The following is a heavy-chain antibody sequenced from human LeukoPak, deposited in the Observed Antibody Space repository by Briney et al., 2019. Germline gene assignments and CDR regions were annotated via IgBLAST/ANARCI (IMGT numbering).Heavy chain of an antibody. J-gene: IGHJ4*02. CDR2: IYYSGST. CDR3: AREPAEYDSSGYGFDY. CDR1: GGSISSGDYY. Sequence: PSETLSLTCTVSGGSISSGDYYWSWIRQPPGKDLEWIGYIYYSGSTYYNPSLKSRVTISVDTSKNQFSLKLSSVTAADTAVYYCAREPAEYDSSGYGFDYWGQGTLVTVSS. V-gene: IGHV4-30-4*01. D-gene: IGHD3-22*01.